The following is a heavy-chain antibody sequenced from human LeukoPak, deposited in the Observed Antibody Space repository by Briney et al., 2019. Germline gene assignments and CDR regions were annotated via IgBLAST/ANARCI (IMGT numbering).Heavy chain of an antibody. D-gene: IGHD3-22*01. CDR3: ARGPFYDSSGYSLINP. Sequence: ASVKVSCKASGYTFTDYYMHWVRQAPGQGLEWMGWINPNSGGTNYAQKFQGRVTMTRDTSISTAYMELSRLKSDDTAVYYCARGPFYDSSGYSLINPWGQGTLVTVSS. CDR1: GYTFTDYY. J-gene: IGHJ4*02. V-gene: IGHV1-2*02. CDR2: INPNSGGT.